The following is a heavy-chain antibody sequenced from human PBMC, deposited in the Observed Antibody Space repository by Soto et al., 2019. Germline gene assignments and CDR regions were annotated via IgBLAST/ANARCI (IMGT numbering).Heavy chain of an antibody. CDR3: ATPYYFNH. Sequence: LGGSLRLSCAASGFMFSAYTMNWVRQAPGKGLEWLSSISDDSSYIDYADSLRGRFAVSRDNARNSPYLQIDSLGVEDTAVYYCATPYYFNHWGPGTLVTVSS. CDR2: ISDDSSYI. J-gene: IGHJ1*01. V-gene: IGHV3-21*06. D-gene: IGHD3-16*01. CDR1: GFMFSAYT.